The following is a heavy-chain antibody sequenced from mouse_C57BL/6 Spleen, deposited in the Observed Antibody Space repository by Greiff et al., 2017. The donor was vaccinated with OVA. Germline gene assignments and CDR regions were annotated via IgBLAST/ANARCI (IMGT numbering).Heavy chain of an antibody. J-gene: IGHJ4*01. CDR3: ANGYDDYAMDY. V-gene: IGHV5-6*01. CDR2: ISSGGSYT. Sequence: EVQLVESGGDLVKPGGSLKLSCAASGFTFSSYGMSWVRQTPDKRLEWVATISSGGSYTYYPDSVKGRFTISRDNAKNTLYLQMSSLKSEDTAMYYCANGYDDYAMDYWGQGTSVTVSS. CDR1: GFTFSSYG. D-gene: IGHD2-2*01.